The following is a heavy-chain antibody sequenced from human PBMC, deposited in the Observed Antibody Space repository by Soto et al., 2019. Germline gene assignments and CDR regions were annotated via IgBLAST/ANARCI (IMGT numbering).Heavy chain of an antibody. J-gene: IGHJ5*02. CDR2: INGRGTST. CDR1: GFSLGDYE. D-gene: IGHD6-19*01. CDR3: ARDRGAVAA. V-gene: IGHV3-48*03. Sequence: EVQLVESGGGLVQPGGSLRLSCTASGFSLGDYEMNWVRQAPGQGLQWVSYINGRGTSTYYADSVEGRFTISRDNAKNSLFLQMSSLRVEDTGVYYCARDRGAVAAWGQGTQVTVSS.